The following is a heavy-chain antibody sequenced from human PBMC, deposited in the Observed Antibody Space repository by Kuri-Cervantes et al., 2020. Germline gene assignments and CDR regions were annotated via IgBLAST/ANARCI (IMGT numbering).Heavy chain of an antibody. CDR3: ARERSSSSSRQTSYYYYYMDV. Sequence: ETLSLTCAASGFTFSSYSMNWVRQAPGKGLEWVAKIKQDGSEKYYVDSVKGRFTISRDNAKNSLYLQTNSLRAEDTAVYYCARERSSSSSRQTSYYYYYMDVWGKGTTVTVSS. V-gene: IGHV3-7*01. CDR2: IKQDGSEK. J-gene: IGHJ6*03. CDR1: GFTFSSYS. D-gene: IGHD6-6*01.